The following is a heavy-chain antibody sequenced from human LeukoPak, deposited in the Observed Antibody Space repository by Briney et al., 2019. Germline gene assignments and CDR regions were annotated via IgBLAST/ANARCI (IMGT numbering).Heavy chain of an antibody. D-gene: IGHD2-8*01. V-gene: IGHV4-34*01. CDR1: GGSFSGYY. CDR3: ARGRGRFSGYCTNGVCPNWFDP. Sequence: SETLSLTCAVSGGSFSGYYWSWIRQPPGKGLEWIGEINHSGSTNYNPSLKSRVTISVDTSKNQFSLKLSSVTAADTAVYYCARGRGRFSGYCTNGVCPNWFDPWGQGTLVTVSS. J-gene: IGHJ5*02. CDR2: INHSGST.